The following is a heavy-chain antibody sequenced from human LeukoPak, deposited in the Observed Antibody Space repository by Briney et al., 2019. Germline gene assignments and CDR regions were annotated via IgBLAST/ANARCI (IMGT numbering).Heavy chain of an antibody. J-gene: IGHJ4*02. Sequence: QTGGSLRLSCAASGFTFSSYSMNWVRQAPGKGLEWVSYISSSSSTMYYADSVKGRFTISRDNAKNSLYLQMNSLRAEDTAVYYCAKDRAVAGTGGLDYWGQGTLVTVSS. D-gene: IGHD6-19*01. V-gene: IGHV3-48*01. CDR2: ISSSSSTM. CDR1: GFTFSSYS. CDR3: AKDRAVAGTGGLDY.